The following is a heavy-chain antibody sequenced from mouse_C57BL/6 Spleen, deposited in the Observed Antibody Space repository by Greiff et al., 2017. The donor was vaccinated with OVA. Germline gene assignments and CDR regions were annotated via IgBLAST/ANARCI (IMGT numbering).Heavy chain of an antibody. D-gene: IGHD1-1*01. Sequence: DVKLQESEGGLVQPGSSMKLSCTASGFTFSDYYMAWVRQVPEKGLEWVANINYDGSSTYYLDSLKSRFIISRDNAKNILYLQMSSLKSEDTATYYCAREGSITTVVARYFDVWGTGTTVTVSS. CDR1: GFTFSDYY. J-gene: IGHJ1*03. V-gene: IGHV5-16*01. CDR2: INYDGSST. CDR3: AREGSITTVVARYFDV.